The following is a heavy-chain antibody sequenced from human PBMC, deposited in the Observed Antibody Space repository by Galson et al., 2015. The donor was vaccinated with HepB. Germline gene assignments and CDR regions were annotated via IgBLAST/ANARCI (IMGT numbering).Heavy chain of an antibody. V-gene: IGHV4-59*01. Sequence: ETLSLTCTVSGGSISSYYRSWIRQPPGKGLEWIGYIYYSGSTNYNPSLKSRVTISVDTSKNQFSLKLSSVTAADAAVYYCARDRCSSTSCYSKDHSDWYFDLWGRGTLVTVSS. CDR3: ARDRCSSTSCYSKDHSDWYFDL. CDR2: IYYSGST. J-gene: IGHJ2*01. CDR1: GGSISSYY. D-gene: IGHD2-2*01.